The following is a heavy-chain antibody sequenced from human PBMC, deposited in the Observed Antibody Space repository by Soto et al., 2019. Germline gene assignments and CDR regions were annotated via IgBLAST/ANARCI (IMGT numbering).Heavy chain of an antibody. J-gene: IGHJ4*02. D-gene: IGHD6-13*01. V-gene: IGHV4-59*08. CDR1: GGSISSYY. CDR2: IYYSGST. Sequence: SETLSLTCTVSGGSISSYYWSWIRQPPGKGLEWIGYIYYSGSTNYNPSLKSRVTISVDTSKNQFSLKLSSVTAADTAVYYCARAHSSSWYFDYWGQGTLVTVSS. CDR3: ARAHSSSWYFDY.